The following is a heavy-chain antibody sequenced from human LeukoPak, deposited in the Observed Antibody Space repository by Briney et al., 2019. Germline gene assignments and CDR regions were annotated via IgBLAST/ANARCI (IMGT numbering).Heavy chain of an antibody. V-gene: IGHV1-18*01. CDR2: ISAYNGNT. CDR3: ARDFPITAGEYCGGDCYSYYYGMDV. D-gene: IGHD2-21*02. Sequence: ASVKVSCKASGYTFTSYGISWVRQAPGQGREWMGWISAYNGNTNYAQKLQGRVTMTTDTSTSTAYMELRSLRSDDTAVYYCARDFPITAGEYCGGDCYSYYYGMDVWGQGTTVTVSS. J-gene: IGHJ6*02. CDR1: GYTFTSYG.